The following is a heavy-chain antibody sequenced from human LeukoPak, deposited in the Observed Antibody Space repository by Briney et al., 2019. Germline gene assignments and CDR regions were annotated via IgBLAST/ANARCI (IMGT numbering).Heavy chain of an antibody. CDR2: IRYEGSNK. J-gene: IGHJ4*02. Sequence: GGSLRLSCAASGFTFSSYGMHWVRQAPGKGLEWVAFIRYEGSNKYYADSVKGRFTISRDNSKNTLYLQVNSLRAEDTALYYCAKDGMITFGGVIVFAPYFDYWGQGTLVTVSS. V-gene: IGHV3-30*02. CDR1: GFTFSSYG. CDR3: AKDGMITFGGVIVFAPYFDY. D-gene: IGHD3-16*02.